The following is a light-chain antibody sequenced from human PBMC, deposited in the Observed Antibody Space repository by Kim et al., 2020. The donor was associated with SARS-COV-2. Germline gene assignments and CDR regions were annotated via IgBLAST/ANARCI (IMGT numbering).Light chain of an antibody. CDR1: SSDVGDFKF. CDR3: CSYTGYYNYV. Sequence: QSVTICCTRTSSDVGDFKFVSWYQQHPGKAPKLIIYDVTKRPSGVPDRFSGSKSGNTASLVISGLQAEDEADYYCCSYTGYYNYVFGSGTQLTVL. CDR2: DVT. V-gene: IGLV2-11*01. J-gene: IGLJ1*01.